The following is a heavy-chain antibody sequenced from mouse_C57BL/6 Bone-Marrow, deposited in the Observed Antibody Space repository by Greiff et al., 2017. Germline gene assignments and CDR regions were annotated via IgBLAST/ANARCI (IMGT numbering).Heavy chain of an antibody. V-gene: IGHV3-6*01. CDR1: GYSITSGYY. J-gene: IGHJ1*03. Sequence: ESGPGLVKPSQSLSLTCSVTGYSITSGYYWNWIRQFPGNKLEWMGYISYDGSNNYNPSLKNRISITRDTSKNQFFLKLNSVTTEDTATYYCARDRRLRYFDVWGTGTTVTVSS. CDR3: ARDRRLRYFDV. D-gene: IGHD2-2*01. CDR2: ISYDGSN.